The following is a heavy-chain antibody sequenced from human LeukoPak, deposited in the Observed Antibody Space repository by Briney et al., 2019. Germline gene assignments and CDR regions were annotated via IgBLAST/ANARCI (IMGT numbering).Heavy chain of an antibody. CDR2: INHSGST. CDR1: GGSFSGYY. J-gene: IGHJ4*02. CDR3: ARGRGGYYVY. Sequence: SETLSLTCAVYGGSFSGYYWSWIRQPPGKGLEWIGEINHSGSTNYNPSLKSRVTISVDTSKNQFSLKLSSVTAADTAVYYCARGRGGYYVYWGQGTLVIVSS. V-gene: IGHV4-34*01. D-gene: IGHD3-22*01.